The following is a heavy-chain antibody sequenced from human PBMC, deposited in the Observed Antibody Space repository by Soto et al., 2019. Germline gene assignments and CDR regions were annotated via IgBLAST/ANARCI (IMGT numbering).Heavy chain of an antibody. CDR2: IYYSGST. V-gene: IGHV4-30-4*01. CDR3: ASGVYDSSGYSHQY. D-gene: IGHD3-22*01. Sequence: SETLSLTCTVSGGSISSGDYYWSWIRQPPGKGMEWIGYIYYSGSTYYNPSLKSRVTISVDTSKNQFSLKLSSVTAADTAVYYCASGVYDSSGYSHQYWGQGTLVTVSS. J-gene: IGHJ4*02. CDR1: GGSISSGDYY.